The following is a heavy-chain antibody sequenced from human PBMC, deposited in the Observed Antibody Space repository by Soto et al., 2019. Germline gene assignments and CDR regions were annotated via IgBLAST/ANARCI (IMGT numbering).Heavy chain of an antibody. CDR1: GFTFSDYA. V-gene: IGHV3-30*18. Sequence: VQLVESGGGVVQPGRSLRLSCAASGFTFSDYAMHWVRQAPGKGLEWVAVVSHDGRNTHYADSVKGRFTISRDSSKSTVSLEMPSLRAEDKAVYYCAKGGRQWLVTADFNYWGQGALVTVSS. J-gene: IGHJ4*02. CDR2: VSHDGRNT. CDR3: AKGGRQWLVTADFNY. D-gene: IGHD6-19*01.